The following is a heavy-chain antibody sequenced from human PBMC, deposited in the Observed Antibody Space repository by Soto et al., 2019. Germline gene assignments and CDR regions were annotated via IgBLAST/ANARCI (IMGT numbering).Heavy chain of an antibody. CDR3: ASVPYYYDSSGYYYEFNLGYFQH. V-gene: IGHV3-11*01. CDR2: ISSSGSTI. Sequence: GGSLRLSCAASGFTFSYYYMSWIRQAPGKGLEWVSYISSSGSTIYYADSVKGRFTISRDNAKNSLYLQMNSLRAEDTAVYYCASVPYYYDSSGYYYEFNLGYFQHWGQGTLVTVSS. CDR1: GFTFSYYY. J-gene: IGHJ1*01. D-gene: IGHD3-22*01.